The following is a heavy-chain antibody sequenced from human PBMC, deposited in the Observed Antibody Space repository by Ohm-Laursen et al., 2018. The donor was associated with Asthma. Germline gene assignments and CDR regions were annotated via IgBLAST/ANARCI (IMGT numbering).Heavy chain of an antibody. Sequence: SLRLSCAAPGFTFSSYGMHWVRQAPGKGLEWVAVIWYDGSNKYYADSVKGRFTISRDNSKNTLYLQMNSLRAEDTAVYYCARDTWTHPYYYYGMDVWGQGTTVTVSS. CDR3: ARDTWTHPYYYYGMDV. D-gene: IGHD3/OR15-3a*01. J-gene: IGHJ6*02. CDR1: GFTFSSYG. CDR2: IWYDGSNK. V-gene: IGHV3-33*01.